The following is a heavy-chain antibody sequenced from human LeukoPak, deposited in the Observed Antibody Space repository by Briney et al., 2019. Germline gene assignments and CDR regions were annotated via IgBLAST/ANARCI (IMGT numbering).Heavy chain of an antibody. V-gene: IGHV3-9*01. CDR1: GFTFDDYA. J-gene: IGHJ4*02. CDR2: FSWNSATI. D-gene: IGHD2-2*01. Sequence: GGSLRLSCAASGFTFDDYAMHWVRQTPGKGLEWVSHFSWNSATIEYADSVKGRFTISRDNAKNSLYLQMNSLRAEDTAVYYCAMPVSSWGQGTLVTVSS. CDR3: AMPVSS.